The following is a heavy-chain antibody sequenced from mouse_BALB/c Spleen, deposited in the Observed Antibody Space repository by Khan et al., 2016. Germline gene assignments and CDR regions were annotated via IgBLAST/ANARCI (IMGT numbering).Heavy chain of an antibody. Sequence: EVQLQESGPGLVKPSQSLSLTCTVTGYSITSDYAWNWIRQFPGNKLEWMGYISYSGSTSYNPSLKSRISITRDTSKNQFFLQLNSVTTEDTATYYCARRATMITGWYYAMDYWGQGTSVTVSS. V-gene: IGHV3-2*02. D-gene: IGHD2-4*01. CDR3: ARRATMITGWYYAMDY. CDR1: GYSITSDYA. CDR2: ISYSGST. J-gene: IGHJ4*01.